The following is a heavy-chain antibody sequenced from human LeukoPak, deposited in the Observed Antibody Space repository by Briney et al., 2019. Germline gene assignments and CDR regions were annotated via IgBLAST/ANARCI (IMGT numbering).Heavy chain of an antibody. CDR2: IIPIFGTA. V-gene: IGHV1-69*05. Sequence: SVKVSCKASGGTFSSYAISWVRQAPGQGLEWTGGIIPIFGTANYAQKFQGRVTITTDESTSTAYMELSSLRSEDTAVYYCARDRRSRYYYYMDVWGKGTTVTVSS. CDR1: GGTFSSYA. CDR3: ARDRRSRYYYYMDV. J-gene: IGHJ6*03.